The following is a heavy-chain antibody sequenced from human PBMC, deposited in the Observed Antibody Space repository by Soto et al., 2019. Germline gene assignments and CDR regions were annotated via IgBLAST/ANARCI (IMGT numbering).Heavy chain of an antibody. Sequence: ETLSLTCTVSGGSISSSDYYWGWIRQPPGKGLEWIGCIFYSGSTYHNPSLKSRVTISVDTSKNQFSLKLSSVTAADTAVYYCATSQPPAVAGDFDYWGQGTLVTVSS. CDR3: ATSQPPAVAGDFDY. CDR1: GGSISSSDYY. J-gene: IGHJ4*02. V-gene: IGHV4-39*01. CDR2: IFYSGST. D-gene: IGHD6-19*01.